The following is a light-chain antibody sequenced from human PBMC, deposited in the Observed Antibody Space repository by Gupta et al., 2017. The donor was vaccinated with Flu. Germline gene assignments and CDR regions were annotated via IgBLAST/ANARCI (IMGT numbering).Light chain of an antibody. CDR1: GVGSKT. J-gene: IGLJ1*01. Sequence: GQTATVTCGGNGVGSKTVHWYQQKPGQAPVLVVHDDSDRPSGIPERFSGSNSGNTATLTITSVEAGDEADYYCQVWDDNNDHYVFGTGTRVTVL. CDR3: QVWDDNNDHYV. CDR2: DDS. V-gene: IGLV3-21*02.